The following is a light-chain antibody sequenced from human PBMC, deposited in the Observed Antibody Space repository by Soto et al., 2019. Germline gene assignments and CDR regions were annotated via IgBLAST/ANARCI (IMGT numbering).Light chain of an antibody. J-gene: IGKJ1*01. Sequence: EMVMTQSSATLSLSPGERATLSCRASQSVSSYLAWYQQKPGQAPRLLIHGATTRATGIPARFSGSGSGTEFTLTISSLQSEDFAVYYCQQYNNWPRTFGQGTKVDIK. V-gene: IGKV3-15*01. CDR2: GAT. CDR1: QSVSSY. CDR3: QQYNNWPRT.